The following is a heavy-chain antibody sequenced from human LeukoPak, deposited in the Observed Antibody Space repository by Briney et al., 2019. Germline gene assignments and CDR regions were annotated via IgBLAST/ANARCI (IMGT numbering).Heavy chain of an antibody. CDR3: ATDLAAAGTGVDY. CDR1: GYTLTELS. J-gene: IGHJ4*02. D-gene: IGHD6-13*01. V-gene: IGHV1-24*01. CDR2: FDPEDGET. Sequence: ASVTVSCKVSGYTLTELSMHWVRQAPGKGLEWMGGFDPEDGETIYAQRFQGRGTMTEDTSTDTAYMELSSLRSEDTAVYYCATDLAAAGTGVDYWGQGTLVTVSS.